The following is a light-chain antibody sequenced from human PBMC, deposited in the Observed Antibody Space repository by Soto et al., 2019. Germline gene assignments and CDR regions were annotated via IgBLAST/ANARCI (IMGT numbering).Light chain of an antibody. Sequence: EIVMTQSPATLSVSPGERATLSCRASQSISSNLAWYQQKPGQAPRLLIYDASTRATGIPARFSGSGSGTEDTPTISSRQPADDFVSYCWQYNNWRPRYTFGQGTKLEIK. CDR3: WQYNNWRPRYT. V-gene: IGKV3-15*01. CDR2: DAS. CDR1: QSISSN. J-gene: IGKJ2*01.